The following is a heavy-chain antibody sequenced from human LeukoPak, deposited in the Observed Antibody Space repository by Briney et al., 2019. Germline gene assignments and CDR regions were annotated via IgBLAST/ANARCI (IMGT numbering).Heavy chain of an antibody. J-gene: IGHJ4*02. Sequence: GGSLRLSCAASGSPFDDYGMTWVRQAPGKGLEWVSSISTSSSYMYYADSMKGRFTISRDNAKNSLYLQMNSLRAEDTAVYYCARVEGNIVTTTEGYFDYWGQGTLVTVSS. CDR1: GSPFDDYG. D-gene: IGHD5-12*01. CDR3: ARVEGNIVTTTEGYFDY. V-gene: IGHV3-21*01. CDR2: ISTSSSYM.